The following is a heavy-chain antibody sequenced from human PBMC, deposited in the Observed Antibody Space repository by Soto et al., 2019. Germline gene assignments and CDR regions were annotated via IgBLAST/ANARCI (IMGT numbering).Heavy chain of an antibody. Sequence: VQLVESGGGLVQPGRSLRLSCAASGFTFDDYAMHWVRQPPGKGQEWVSGITWNSGSKDYADSVKGRFTISRDNRKNSLYLQMNSLRGEDTALYYCTTTYPNDDSRVVAYWGQGTLVTVSS. CDR1: GFTFDDYA. D-gene: IGHD1-1*01. J-gene: IGHJ4*02. CDR2: ITWNSGSK. V-gene: IGHV3-9*01. CDR3: TTTYPNDDSRVVAY.